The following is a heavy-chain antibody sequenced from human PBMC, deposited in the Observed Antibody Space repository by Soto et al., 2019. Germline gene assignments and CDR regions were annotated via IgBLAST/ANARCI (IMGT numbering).Heavy chain of an antibody. V-gene: IGHV4-39*07. CDR1: GGSLSSGCYY. Sequence: XTLSLPCTVSGGSLSSGCYYWSWIRQTPGKGLEWIGEINNSGSTNYNPSLKSRVAISVDTYKNQFSLKLSSVTAADKAVYFCARDSTRRGACDIWGQGTMVTVSS. CDR3: ARDSTRRGACDI. J-gene: IGHJ3*02. D-gene: IGHD2-2*01. CDR2: INNSGST.